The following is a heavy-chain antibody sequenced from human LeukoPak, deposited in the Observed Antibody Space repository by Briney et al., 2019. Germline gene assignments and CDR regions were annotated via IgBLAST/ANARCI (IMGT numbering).Heavy chain of an antibody. Sequence: SETLSLTCTVSGGSMSSSGYFWGWIRQPPGKGLEWIGSIYYSGSTYYSPSLKSRVTISVDTSKRQFSLKLSSVTAADTAVYYCARFSYTGGEWGQGILVTVSS. CDR3: ARFSYTGGE. V-gene: IGHV4-39*01. J-gene: IGHJ4*02. CDR1: GGSMSSSGYF. CDR2: IYYSGST. D-gene: IGHD2-21*01.